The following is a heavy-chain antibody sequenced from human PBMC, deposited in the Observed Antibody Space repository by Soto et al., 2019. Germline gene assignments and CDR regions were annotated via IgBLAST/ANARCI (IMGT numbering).Heavy chain of an antibody. V-gene: IGHV3-30*18. Sequence: QVQLVESGGGVVQPGRSLRLSCAASGFTFSSYGMHWVRQAPGKGLEWVAVISYDGSNKYYADSVKGRFTISRDNSKNTLYLQMNSLRAEDTAVYYCAKSGDSSGYCPDYWGQGTLVTVSS. CDR3: AKSGDSSGYCPDY. CDR2: ISYDGSNK. J-gene: IGHJ4*02. D-gene: IGHD3-22*01. CDR1: GFTFSSYG.